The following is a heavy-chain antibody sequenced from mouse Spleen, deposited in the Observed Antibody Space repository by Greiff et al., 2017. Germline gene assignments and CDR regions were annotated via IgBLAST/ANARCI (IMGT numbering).Heavy chain of an antibody. Sequence: EVQLQQSGPGLVKPSQSLSLTCSVTGYSITSGYYWNWIRQFPGNKLEWMGYISYDGSNNYNPSLKNRISITRDTSQNQFFLRLNSVTTEDTATYYCTRELIGSTWFAYWGQGTLVTVSA. J-gene: IGHJ3*01. D-gene: IGHD1-1*01. V-gene: IGHV3-6*01. CDR3: TRELIGSTWFAY. CDR1: GYSITSGYY. CDR2: ISYDGSN.